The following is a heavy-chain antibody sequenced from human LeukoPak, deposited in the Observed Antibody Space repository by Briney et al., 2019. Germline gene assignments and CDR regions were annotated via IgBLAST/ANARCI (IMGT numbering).Heavy chain of an antibody. CDR3: AKELRFLEWLSPMDV. CDR1: GFTFSSYA. J-gene: IGHJ6*03. D-gene: IGHD3-3*01. V-gene: IGHV3-23*01. CDR2: ISGSGGRT. Sequence: GGSLRLSCAASGFTFSSYAMHWGRQAPGKGQEWVSGISGSGGRTYYADSVKGRFNIYRDTYKNTLYLQMNSLRAEDTAVYYCAKELRFLEWLSPMDVWGKGTTVTVSS.